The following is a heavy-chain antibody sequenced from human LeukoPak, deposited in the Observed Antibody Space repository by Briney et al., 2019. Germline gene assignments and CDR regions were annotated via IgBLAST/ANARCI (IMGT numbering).Heavy chain of an antibody. Sequence: ASVKVSCKASGYSFTSYGISWVRQAPGQGLEWMGWISAYNGNTNYAQKLQGRVTMTTDTSTSTAYMELRSLRSDDTAVYYCAKWAVVVTALYFDLWGRGTLVTVSS. CDR3: AKWAVVVTALYFDL. D-gene: IGHD2-21*02. CDR2: ISAYNGNT. J-gene: IGHJ2*01. V-gene: IGHV1-18*01. CDR1: GYSFTSYG.